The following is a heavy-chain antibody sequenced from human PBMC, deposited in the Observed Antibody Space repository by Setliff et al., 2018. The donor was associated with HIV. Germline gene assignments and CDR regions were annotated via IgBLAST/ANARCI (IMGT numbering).Heavy chain of an antibody. CDR3: VRGKNWFDP. J-gene: IGHJ5*02. V-gene: IGHV3-23*01. Sequence: AGGSLRLSCEASGFTVIDYALNWVRQAPGKGLEWVSSISSSGGSTYYADSVKGRFTISRDNSKNTLYLQMNSLRAEDTALYYCVRGKNWFDPWGQGTLVTVSS. CDR1: GFTVIDYA. CDR2: ISSSGGST.